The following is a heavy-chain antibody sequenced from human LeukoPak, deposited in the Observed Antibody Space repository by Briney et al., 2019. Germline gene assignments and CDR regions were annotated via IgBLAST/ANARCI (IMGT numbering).Heavy chain of an antibody. D-gene: IGHD5-12*01. J-gene: IGHJ2*01. Sequence: PSETLSLTCTVSGGSISSGGYYWSWIRQHPGKGLEWIGYIYYSGSTYYAPSLKNRVTISVATSKNQFSLRLSSVTAVDTAVYYCARGGGGYSWYFDLWGRGTLVTVSS. V-gene: IGHV4-31*03. CDR3: ARGGGGYSWYFDL. CDR2: IYYSGST. CDR1: GGSISSGGYY.